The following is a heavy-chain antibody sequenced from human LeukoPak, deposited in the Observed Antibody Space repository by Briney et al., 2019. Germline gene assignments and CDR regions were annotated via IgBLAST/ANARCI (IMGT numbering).Heavy chain of an antibody. J-gene: IGHJ3*02. V-gene: IGHV4-34*01. CDR2: INHRGST. CDR3: ARVRLWLGIFDGFDI. D-gene: IGHD3-10*01. Sequence: PSETLSLTCAVYGGSFSGYYWSWIRQPPGKGLEWIGEINHRGSTNYNPSLKSRVTVSLDTSKNQFSLKLSSVTAADTAVYYCARVRLWLGIFDGFDIWGQGTLVTVSS. CDR1: GGSFSGYY.